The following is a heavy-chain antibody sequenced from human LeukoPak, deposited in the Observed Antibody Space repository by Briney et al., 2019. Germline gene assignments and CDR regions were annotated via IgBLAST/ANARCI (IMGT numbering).Heavy chain of an antibody. J-gene: IGHJ6*02. CDR2: IYNTGSA. CDR3: ARDRRITIFGVVTIPNYYYGMDV. CDR1: GGSISSGTHY. Sequence: SETLSLTCAVSGGSISSGTHYWNWIRQHPGQGLEWIGHIYNTGSAYYNPSLMSRVSISIDTSENQFSLKLSSVAAADTAVYYCARDRRITIFGVVTIPNYYYGMDVWGQGTTVTVSS. V-gene: IGHV4-31*11. D-gene: IGHD3-3*01.